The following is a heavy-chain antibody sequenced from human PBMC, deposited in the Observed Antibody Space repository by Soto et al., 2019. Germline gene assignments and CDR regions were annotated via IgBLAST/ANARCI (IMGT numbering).Heavy chain of an antibody. V-gene: IGHV3-11*05. CDR1: GFTFSDYY. J-gene: IGHJ6*02. CDR2: ISSSSSYT. D-gene: IGHD2-15*01. CDR3: ARDISGTLEDGMDV. Sequence: QVQLVESGGGLVKAGGSLRLSCAAAGFTFSDYYMSWIRQAPGKGLEWVSYISSSSSYTNYADSVKGRFTISRDNAKNSLYLQMNSLRAEDTAVYYCARDISGTLEDGMDVWGQGTTVTVSS.